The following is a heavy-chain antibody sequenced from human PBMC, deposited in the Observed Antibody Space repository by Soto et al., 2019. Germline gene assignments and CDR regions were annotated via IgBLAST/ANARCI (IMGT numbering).Heavy chain of an antibody. D-gene: IGHD7-27*01. V-gene: IGHV4-59*08. J-gene: IGHJ3*02. CDR3: ARQRANRGSDAFDI. Sequence: QVQLQESGPGLVKPSETLSLTCTVSGGSISSFYWSWVRQPPGKGLEWIGYIYYSGNTHYNPSLNCRVTISLYTSKNQFSLTLTSVTAADTAVYYCARQRANRGSDAFDIWGQGTMVTVSS. CDR1: GGSISSFY. CDR2: IYYSGNT.